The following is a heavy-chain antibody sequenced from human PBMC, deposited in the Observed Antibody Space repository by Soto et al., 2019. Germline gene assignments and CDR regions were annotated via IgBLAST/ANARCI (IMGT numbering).Heavy chain of an antibody. CDR2: IYTSGNT. D-gene: IGHD4-17*01. Sequence: QVQLQESGPGLVKPSETLSLTCTVSGGSISNYYWSWLRQPAVKGLEWIGRIYTSGNTNYNPSRKGRVTMSVDMSKNQFALKLSSVAAADTAVYYCARDDNGDNARAFDPWGQGTLVTVSS. CDR3: ARDDNGDNARAFDP. CDR1: GGSISNYY. V-gene: IGHV4-4*07. J-gene: IGHJ5*02.